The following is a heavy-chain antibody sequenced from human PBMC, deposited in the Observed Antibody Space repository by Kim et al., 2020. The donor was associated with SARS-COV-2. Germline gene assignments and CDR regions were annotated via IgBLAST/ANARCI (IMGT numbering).Heavy chain of an antibody. Sequence: GGSLRLSCAASGFTFSSYSMNWVRQAPGKGLEWVSSISSSSSYIYYADSVKGRFTISRDNAKNSLYLQMNSLRAEDTAVYYCASWSRGRAMVTGDGMDVWGQGTTVTVSS. D-gene: IGHD5-18*01. CDR2: ISSSSSYI. CDR3: ASWSRGRAMVTGDGMDV. V-gene: IGHV3-21*01. CDR1: GFTFSSYS. J-gene: IGHJ6*02.